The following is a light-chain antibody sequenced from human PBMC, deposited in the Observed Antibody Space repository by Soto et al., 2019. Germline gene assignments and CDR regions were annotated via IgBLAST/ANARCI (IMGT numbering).Light chain of an antibody. CDR1: SSDVGSYSL. Sequence: QSALTQPASVSGSPGPSITISCTGTSSDVGSYSLVSWYHQHPGKAPKLMIYEGSNRPSGVSNRFSGSKSGNTASLTISGLQAEDEADYYCCSYAGSSTYVVFGGGTKLTV. CDR2: EGS. V-gene: IGLV2-23*01. CDR3: CSYAGSSTYVV. J-gene: IGLJ2*01.